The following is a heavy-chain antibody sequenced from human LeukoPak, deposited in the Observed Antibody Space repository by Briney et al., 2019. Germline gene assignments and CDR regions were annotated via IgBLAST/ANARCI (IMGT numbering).Heavy chain of an antibody. J-gene: IGHJ4*02. D-gene: IGHD3/OR15-3a*01. CDR2: ISSDGSNT. CDR1: GFTFSSYW. Sequence: PGGSLRLSCAASGFTFSSYWMHWVRQAPGKGLVWVSRISSDGSNTGYADSVKGRFTISRDNAKNTVYLQMNSPNGEDTAVYYCASSFSTVDYWGQGTLVTVSS. V-gene: IGHV3-74*01. CDR3: ASSFSTVDY.